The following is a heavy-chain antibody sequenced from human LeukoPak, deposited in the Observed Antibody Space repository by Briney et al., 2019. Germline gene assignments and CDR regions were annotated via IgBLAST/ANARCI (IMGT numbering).Heavy chain of an antibody. CDR3: ARALPNRDYGGNWFDP. D-gene: IGHD4-23*01. Sequence: PGGSLRLSCAASGFTFSSYDMHWVRQATGKGLEWVSAIGTAGDTCYPGSVKGRFTISRENAKNSLYLQMNSLRAGDTAVYYCARALPNRDYGGNWFDPWGQGTLVTVSS. CDR1: GFTFSSYD. V-gene: IGHV3-13*01. CDR2: IGTAGDT. J-gene: IGHJ5*02.